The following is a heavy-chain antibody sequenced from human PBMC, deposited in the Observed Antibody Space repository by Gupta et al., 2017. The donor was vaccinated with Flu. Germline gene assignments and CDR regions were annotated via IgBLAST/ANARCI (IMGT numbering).Heavy chain of an antibody. Sequence: AQLVESGGAVVKPGGSLRLSCVASGFSLGDYFMTWVRQAPGKGLEWVSLISSRSTHTNYAASVKGRFTISRDYIEGSIHLEMDNLGVDDTAIYFCVRGWASIAPRPNKYYYGLDVWGRGTPVTVSS. J-gene: IGHJ6*02. CDR3: VRGWASIAPRPNKYYYGLDV. CDR2: ISSRSTHT. CDR1: GFSLGDYF. D-gene: IGHD6-6*01. V-gene: IGHV3-11*05.